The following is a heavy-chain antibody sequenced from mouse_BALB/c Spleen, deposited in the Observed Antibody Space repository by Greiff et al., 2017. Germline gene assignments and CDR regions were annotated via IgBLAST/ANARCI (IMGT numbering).Heavy chain of an antibody. Sequence: QVQLQQSGAELMKPGASVKISCKATGYTFSSYWIEWVKQRPGHGLEWIGEILPGSGSTNYNEKFKGKATFTADTSSNTAYMQLSSLTSEDSAVYYCARDRYYSGSYYWGQGTTLTVSS. CDR3: ARDRYYSGSYY. CDR2: ILPGSGST. J-gene: IGHJ2*01. D-gene: IGHD1-1*01. CDR1: GYTFSSYW. V-gene: IGHV1-9*01.